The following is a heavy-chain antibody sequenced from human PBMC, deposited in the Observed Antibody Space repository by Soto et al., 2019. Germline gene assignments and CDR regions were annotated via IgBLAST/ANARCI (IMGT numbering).Heavy chain of an antibody. D-gene: IGHD3-3*01. CDR1: GFTFSSYA. J-gene: IGHJ5*02. CDR2: ISGSGGST. Sequence: LRLSCAASGFTFSSYAMSWARQAPGKGLEWVSAISGSGGSTYYADSVKGRFTISRDNSKNTLYLQMNSLRAEDTAVYYCAKDRTFGVVNSWFDPWGQGTLVTVS. CDR3: AKDRTFGVVNSWFDP. V-gene: IGHV3-23*01.